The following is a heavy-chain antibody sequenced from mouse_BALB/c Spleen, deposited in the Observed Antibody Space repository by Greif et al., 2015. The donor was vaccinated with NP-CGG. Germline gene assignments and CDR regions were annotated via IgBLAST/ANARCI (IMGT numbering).Heavy chain of an antibody. CDR2: INSNGGST. CDR3: ARQQLGRDRYFDY. CDR1: GFTFSSYY. J-gene: IGHJ2*01. Sequence: EVMLVESGGGLVKLGGSLKLSCAASGFTFSSYYMSWVRQTPEKRLELVAAINSNGGSTYYPDTVKGRFTISRDNAKNTLYLQMSSLKSEDTALYYCARQQLGRDRYFDYWGQGTTLTVSS. D-gene: IGHD4-1*02. V-gene: IGHV5-6-2*01.